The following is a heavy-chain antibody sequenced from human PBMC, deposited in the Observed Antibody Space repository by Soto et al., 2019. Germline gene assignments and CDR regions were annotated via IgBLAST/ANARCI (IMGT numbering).Heavy chain of an antibody. J-gene: IGHJ4*02. CDR2: ISGSGGTT. V-gene: IGHV3-23*01. CDR3: AKFFVETVSNSGGPWSFHC. CDR1: GFTFSNYA. D-gene: IGHD6-25*01. Sequence: EVQLLASGGGLVQPGRSLRLSCAASGFTFSNYAMSWVRQAPGQGLDWVSAISGSGGTTYYADSLKGRFTISRDNAKHTLFLQMISLRAEDAAMNYSAKFFVETVSNSGGPWSFHCCGQGTLVTVSS.